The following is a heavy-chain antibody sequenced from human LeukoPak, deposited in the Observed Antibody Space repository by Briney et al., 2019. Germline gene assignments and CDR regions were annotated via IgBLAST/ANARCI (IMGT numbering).Heavy chain of an antibody. Sequence: ASVKVPCKASGYTFTSYAIHWVRQAPGQRLEWMGWINAGNGNAKYSQNFQGRVTITRDTSASTAYMELSSLRSEDTAVYYCAREEAAAGTDSSEYFQHWGQGTLVTVSS. CDR3: AREEAAAGTDSSEYFQH. D-gene: IGHD6-13*01. CDR1: GYTFTSYA. V-gene: IGHV1-3*01. CDR2: INAGNGNA. J-gene: IGHJ1*01.